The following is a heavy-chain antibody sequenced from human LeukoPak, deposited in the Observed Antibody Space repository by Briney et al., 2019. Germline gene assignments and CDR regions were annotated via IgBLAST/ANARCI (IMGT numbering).Heavy chain of an antibody. J-gene: IGHJ5*02. Sequence: SETLSLTCTVSGGSISSYYWSWIRQPAGKGLEWIGEINHSGSTNYNPSLKSRVTISVDTSKNQFSLKLSSVTAADTAVYYCARALRVLRYFDWLSSTNWFDPWGQGTLVTVSS. CDR2: INHSGST. CDR1: GGSISSYY. V-gene: IGHV4-34*01. CDR3: ARALRVLRYFDWLSSTNWFDP. D-gene: IGHD3-9*01.